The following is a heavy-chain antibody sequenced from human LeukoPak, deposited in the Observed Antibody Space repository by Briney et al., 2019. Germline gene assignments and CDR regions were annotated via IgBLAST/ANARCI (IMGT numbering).Heavy chain of an antibody. CDR3: ARDRWDSSGWYEEAFDR. CDR1: GFTFSSYS. Sequence: GGSLRLSCAASGFTFSSYSMNWVRQAPGKGLEWVSSISSSSSYIYYADSVKGRFTVSRDNAKNSLYLQMNSLRAEDTAVYYCARDRWDSSGWYEEAFDRWGQGALVTVSS. CDR2: ISSSSSYI. J-gene: IGHJ4*02. V-gene: IGHV3-21*01. D-gene: IGHD6-19*01.